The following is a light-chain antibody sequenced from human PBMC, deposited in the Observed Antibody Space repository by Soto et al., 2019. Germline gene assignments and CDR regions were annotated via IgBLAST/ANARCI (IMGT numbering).Light chain of an antibody. Sequence: EIVMTQSPATLSVSPGERATLSCRASQSVSNNLAWYQQKPGQAPRLLVHGASARATGIPARFSGSGSGTEFTLTISSLQSEAFAVYYCQQYNNWPAWTFGQGTKVEIK. V-gene: IGKV3-15*01. J-gene: IGKJ1*01. CDR1: QSVSNN. CDR3: QQYNNWPAWT. CDR2: GAS.